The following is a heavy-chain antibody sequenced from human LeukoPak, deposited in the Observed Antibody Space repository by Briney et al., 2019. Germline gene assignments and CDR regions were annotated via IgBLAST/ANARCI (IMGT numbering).Heavy chain of an antibody. J-gene: IGHJ4*02. CDR2: ISAYKGNT. V-gene: IGHV1-18*01. D-gene: IGHD2-2*02. Sequence: GASVKLSCKASGYTFTRYGISWVRQAPGQGLECMGWISAYKGNTNYAQKLQGRVTMTTDTSTSTAYMELRSLTSDDTAVYYCARDGRRLGYCSSTSCYNGYWGQGTLVTVSS. CDR3: ARDGRRLGYCSSTSCYNGY. CDR1: GYTFTRYG.